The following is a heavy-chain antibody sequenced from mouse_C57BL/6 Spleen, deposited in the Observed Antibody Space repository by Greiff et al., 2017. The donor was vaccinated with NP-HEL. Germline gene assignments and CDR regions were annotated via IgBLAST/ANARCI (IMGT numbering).Heavy chain of an antibody. CDR1: GYTFTSYW. CDR3: AREGDSNYGCYVDV. Sequence: QVQLQQPGAELVMPGASVKLSCKASGYTFTSYWMHWVKQRPGQGLEWIGEIDPSDSYTNYNQKFKSKSTLTVDKSSSTAYMQPNSLTSEDSAVYYCAREGDSNYGCYVDVWGTGTTVTVSS. V-gene: IGHV1-69*01. J-gene: IGHJ1*03. D-gene: IGHD2-5*01. CDR2: IDPSDSYT.